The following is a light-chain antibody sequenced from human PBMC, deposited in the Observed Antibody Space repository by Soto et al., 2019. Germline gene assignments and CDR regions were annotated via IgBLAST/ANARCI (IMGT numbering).Light chain of an antibody. CDR1: QSVSSSY. CDR3: QRYGSSPLYA. CDR2: GAS. Sequence: ETVLTQSPGTLSLSPGERATLSCRASQSVSSSYLGWYQQKPGQAPRLLIYGASSRATGIPDRFSGSGSGTDFTLTISRLEPEDLAVYYCQRYGSSPLYAFGQGTKLEIK. V-gene: IGKV3-20*01. J-gene: IGKJ2*01.